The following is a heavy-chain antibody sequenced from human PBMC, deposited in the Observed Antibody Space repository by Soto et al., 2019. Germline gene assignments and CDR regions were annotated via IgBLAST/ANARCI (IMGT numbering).Heavy chain of an antibody. CDR3: AREINDCGDYDAFDI. J-gene: IGHJ3*02. Sequence: QVQLVQSGAEVKKPGSSVKVSCKASGGTFSSYAISWVRQAPGQGLEWMGGIIPIFGTANYAQKFQGRVTITADESTGTACMGLRSLRSEDTDVYYCAREINDCGDYDAFDIWGQGTMVSVSS. CDR2: IIPIFGTA. CDR1: GGTFSSYA. V-gene: IGHV1-69*01. D-gene: IGHD4-17*01.